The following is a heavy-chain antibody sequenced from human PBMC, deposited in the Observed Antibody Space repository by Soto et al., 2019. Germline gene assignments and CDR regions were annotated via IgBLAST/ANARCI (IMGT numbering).Heavy chain of an antibody. CDR3: ARDMTMVRGGGYGMDV. D-gene: IGHD3-10*01. CDR2: IIPIFGTA. V-gene: IGHV1-69*06. CDR1: GGTFSSYA. Sequence: QVQLVQSGAEVKKPGSSVKVSCKASGGTFSSYAISWVRQAPGQGLEWMGGIIPIFGTANYAQKFQGRVTITADKSTSTAYMELSSLRSEDTAVYYCARDMTMVRGGGYGMDVWGQETTVTVSS. J-gene: IGHJ6*02.